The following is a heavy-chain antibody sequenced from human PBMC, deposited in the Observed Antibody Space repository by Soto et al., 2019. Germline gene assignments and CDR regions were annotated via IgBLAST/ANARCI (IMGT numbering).Heavy chain of an antibody. V-gene: IGHV4-59*01. CDR3: VRDRGSAGGFDY. CDR1: GGSISGYY. CDR2: IDYRGST. Sequence: SETLSLTCTVSGGSISGYYWSWIRQSPGKGLEWIGYIDYRGSTYYNPSLKSRVTISEDTSKNQFSLKLSSVTAADTAVYYCVRDRGSAGGFDYWAQGTLVTVSS. J-gene: IGHJ4*02. D-gene: IGHD3-16*01.